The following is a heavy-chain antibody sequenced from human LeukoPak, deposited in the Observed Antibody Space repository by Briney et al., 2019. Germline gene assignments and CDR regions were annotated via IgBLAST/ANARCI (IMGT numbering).Heavy chain of an antibody. Sequence: GGSLRLSCAVSGFTFSSYAMTWVRQAPGKGLEWVSGISSNGGSIYYADSVKGRFTISRDNSKNTLFLQMNSLRAEDTAAYYCARASCLTLCPSYFYYGMDVWGQGTTVTVS. J-gene: IGHJ6*02. CDR2: ISSNGGSI. D-gene: IGHD3-9*01. CDR3: ARASCLTLCPSYFYYGMDV. CDR1: GFTFSSYA. V-gene: IGHV3-23*01.